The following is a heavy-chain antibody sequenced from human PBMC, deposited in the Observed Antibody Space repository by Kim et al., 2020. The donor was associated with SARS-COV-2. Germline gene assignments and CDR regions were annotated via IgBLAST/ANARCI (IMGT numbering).Heavy chain of an antibody. CDR3: ARGRGHCDCGSSYLSDS. V-gene: IGHV1-2*02. CDR2: INPKNGDT. D-gene: IGHD2-15*01. J-gene: IGHJ5*01. CDR1: GYRFSDYF. Sequence: ASVKVSCTSSGYRFSDYFLLWMRQAPGQGLEWMGWINPKNGDTKYSQKFQGRVALARDTSITTAYMDLNSLTSYDTAVYYCARGRGHCDCGSSYLSDSWG.